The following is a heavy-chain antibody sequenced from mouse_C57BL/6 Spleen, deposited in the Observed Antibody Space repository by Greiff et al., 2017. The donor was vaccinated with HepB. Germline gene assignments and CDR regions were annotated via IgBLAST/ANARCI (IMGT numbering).Heavy chain of an antibody. CDR3: ARERKTGPYFDY. CDR2: ISDGGSYT. D-gene: IGHD4-1*01. V-gene: IGHV5-4*01. J-gene: IGHJ2*01. Sequence: EVQVVESGGGLVKPGGSLKLSCAASGFTFSSYAMSWVRQTPEKRLEWVATISDGGSYTYYPDNVKGRFTISRDNAKNNLYLQMSHLKSEDTAMYYCARERKTGPYFDYWGQGTTLTVSS. CDR1: GFTFSSYA.